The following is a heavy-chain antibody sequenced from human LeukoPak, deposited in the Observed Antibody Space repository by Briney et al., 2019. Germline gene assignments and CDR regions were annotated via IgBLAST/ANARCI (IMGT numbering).Heavy chain of an antibody. D-gene: IGHD2-15*01. CDR1: GYTFTSYD. V-gene: IGHV1-8*03. J-gene: IGHJ6*03. Sequence: ASVKVSCKASGYTFTSYDINWVRQATGQGLEWMGWMNPNSGNTGYAQKFQGRVTITRNTSISTAYMELSSLRSEDTAVYYCARGLLVVVGYYYMDVWGKGTTVTVSS. CDR3: ARGLLVVVGYYYMDV. CDR2: MNPNSGNT.